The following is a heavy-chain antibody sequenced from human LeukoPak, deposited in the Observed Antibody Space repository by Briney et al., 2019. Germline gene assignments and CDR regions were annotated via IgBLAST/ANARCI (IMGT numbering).Heavy chain of an antibody. V-gene: IGHV1-3*01. J-gene: IGHJ4*02. D-gene: IGHD1-26*01. Sequence: ASVKVSCKASGYSFIDYAIHWVRQAPGQRLEWMGWINAGDGNTGDSQNFQGRLTITRDTSASTAYMELSSLRSEDTAVYFCALGAYDYWGQGTLVTVSS. CDR1: GYSFIDYA. CDR3: ALGAYDY. CDR2: INAGDGNT.